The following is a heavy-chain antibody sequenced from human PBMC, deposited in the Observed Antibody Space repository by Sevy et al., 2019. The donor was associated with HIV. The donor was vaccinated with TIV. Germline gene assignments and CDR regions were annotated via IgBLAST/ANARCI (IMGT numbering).Heavy chain of an antibody. Sequence: GGSLRLSCAASGFTFSKYSMSWVRQPPGKGLEWVSTLSFGCGEINYADSVKGRFTISRANSKSSVYLQMNNLRPEDTAVYYCAGEGCTKPHDYWGQGTLVTVSS. D-gene: IGHD2-8*01. CDR3: AGEGCTKPHDY. J-gene: IGHJ4*02. CDR1: GFTFSKYS. CDR2: LSFGCGEI. V-gene: IGHV3-23*01.